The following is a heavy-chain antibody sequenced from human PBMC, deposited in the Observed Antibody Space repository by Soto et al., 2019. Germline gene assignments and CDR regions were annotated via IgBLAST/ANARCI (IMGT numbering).Heavy chain of an antibody. V-gene: IGHV1-3*01. CDR1: GYTFTSYG. J-gene: IGHJ4*02. CDR2: INAANGDT. CDR3: ARVRQVLMVPAGY. Sequence: QVQLVQSGTEVKKPGASVKVSCKASGYTFTSYGIHWVRQAPGQRLEWMGWINAANGDTKYSPKFQGRVTITRDTSASTAYMELSSLRSEDTAVYYCARVRQVLMVPAGYWGQGTLVTVSS. D-gene: IGHD2-8*01.